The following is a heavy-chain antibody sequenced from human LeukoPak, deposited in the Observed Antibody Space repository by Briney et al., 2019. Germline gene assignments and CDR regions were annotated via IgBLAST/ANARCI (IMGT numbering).Heavy chain of an antibody. CDR2: ISGSGGST. CDR1: GFTFSSYA. Sequence: PGGSLRLSCAASGFTFSSYAMSWVRQAPGKGLEWVSAISGSGGSTYYADSVKGRFTISRDNSKNTLYLQMNSLRAEGTAVYYCARGSGSTSCHFDYWGQGTLVTVSS. J-gene: IGHJ4*02. V-gene: IGHV3-23*01. CDR3: ARGSGSTSCHFDY. D-gene: IGHD2-2*01.